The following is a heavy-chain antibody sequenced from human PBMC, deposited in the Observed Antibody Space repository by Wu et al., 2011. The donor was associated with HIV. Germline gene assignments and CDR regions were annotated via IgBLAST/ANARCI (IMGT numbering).Heavy chain of an antibody. J-gene: IGHJ4*02. Sequence: QVQLVQSGAEVKKPGSSVKVSCKASGGTFSSYAISWVRQAPGQGLEWMGWINPNSGATNYAQKFQGRATMTRDTSINTAYMDLSSLRSDDTAVYYCARDPGIAATGMFGWGQGTLVTVSS. V-gene: IGHV1-2*02. CDR1: GGTFSSYA. D-gene: IGHD6-13*01. CDR2: INPNSGAT. CDR3: ARDPGIAATGMFG.